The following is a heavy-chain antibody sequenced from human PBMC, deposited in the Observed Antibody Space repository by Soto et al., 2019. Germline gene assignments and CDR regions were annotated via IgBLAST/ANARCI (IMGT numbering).Heavy chain of an antibody. CDR2: INAGNGNT. V-gene: IGHV1-3*01. Sequence: QVQLVQSGAEVKKPGASVKVSCKASGYTFTSYAMHWVRQAPGQRLEWMGWINAGNGNTKYSQKFQGRVTISRDTSASTAYMELSSLRSEDTAVYYCARSRQVVPAAIAYWGQGTLVTVSS. J-gene: IGHJ4*02. CDR3: ARSRQVVPAAIAY. CDR1: GYTFTSYA. D-gene: IGHD2-2*02.